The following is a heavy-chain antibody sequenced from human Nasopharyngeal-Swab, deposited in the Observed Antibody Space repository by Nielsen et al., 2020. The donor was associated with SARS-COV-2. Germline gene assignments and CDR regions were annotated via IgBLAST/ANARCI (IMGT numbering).Heavy chain of an antibody. Sequence: WGLAAAGMVREWMGCINPNSGGATYAQKFEGRVTMTRATSRDTAYMELSVLRPDDTAVFYCAREMRDSSSGNDAFDVWGQGTRVTVSS. CDR2: INPNSGGA. J-gene: IGHJ3*01. V-gene: IGHV1-2*02. D-gene: IGHD3-10*01. CDR3: AREMRDSSSGNDAFDV.